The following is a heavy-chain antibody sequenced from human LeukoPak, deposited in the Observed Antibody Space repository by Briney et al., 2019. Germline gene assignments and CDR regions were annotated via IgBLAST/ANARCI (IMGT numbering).Heavy chain of an antibody. CDR2: IKSKADGGTT. CDR1: GFTFTNAW. J-gene: IGHJ4*02. Sequence: GGSLRLSCAVSGFTFTNAWMNWVRQAPGKGLEWVGRIKSKADGGTTEYAAPVKGRFSISRDDSKNTLYLQMNSLKSEDTAVYYCTTILYGSGSYYKGNYWGQGTLVTVSS. CDR3: TTILYGSGSYYKGNY. D-gene: IGHD3-10*01. V-gene: IGHV3-15*01.